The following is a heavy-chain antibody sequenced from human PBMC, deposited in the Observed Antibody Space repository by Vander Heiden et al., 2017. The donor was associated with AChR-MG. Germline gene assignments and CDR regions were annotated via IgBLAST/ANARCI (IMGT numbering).Heavy chain of an antibody. V-gene: IGHV3-74*01. CDR1: GFIFSSYW. CDR2: INSDGNST. J-gene: IGHJ4*02. Sequence: EVQLVESGGGLVQPGGSLSLSCAASGFIFSSYWMHWVRQAPGKGLVWVSRINSDGNSTNYADSVKGRFTISRDNAKNTLYLQMNGLRVEDTAVYYCARSQFDYWGQGALVTVSP. CDR3: ARSQFDY.